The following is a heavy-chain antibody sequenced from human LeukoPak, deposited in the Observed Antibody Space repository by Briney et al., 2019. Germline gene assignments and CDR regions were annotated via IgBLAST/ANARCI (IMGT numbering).Heavy chain of an antibody. Sequence: GGSLRLSCAASGIIFSSYAMTWLRQAPGKGMEWVSSASGNGDRTQYADSGKGRFTISRDNSKNTLYLQMNSLRAEDTAVYYCAKDPNGDYVGAFDMWGQGTLVTVSP. J-gene: IGHJ3*02. CDR2: ASGNGDRT. CDR3: AKDPNGDYVGAFDM. D-gene: IGHD4-17*01. CDR1: GIIFSSYA. V-gene: IGHV3-23*01.